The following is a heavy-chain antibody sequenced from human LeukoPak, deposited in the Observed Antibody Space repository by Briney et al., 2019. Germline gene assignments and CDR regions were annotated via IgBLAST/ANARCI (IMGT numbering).Heavy chain of an antibody. J-gene: IGHJ4*02. V-gene: IGHV4-38-2*01. CDR3: ARVTYVDDMLYQYFDY. CDR2: IFHSGNS. D-gene: IGHD4-17*01. CDR1: SYSISSGSY. Sequence: PSATLSLTCAVSSYSISSGSYWGWIRQSPGKGLEWAGSIFHSGNSYYNPSLKSRLTMSVDTSKNQFSLKLTSVTAADTALYYCARVTYVDDMLYQYFDYWGQGILVTVSS.